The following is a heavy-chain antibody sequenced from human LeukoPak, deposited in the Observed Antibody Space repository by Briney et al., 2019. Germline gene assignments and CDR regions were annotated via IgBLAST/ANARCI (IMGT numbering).Heavy chain of an antibody. D-gene: IGHD5-12*01. Sequence: GGSLRLSCAASGFTFSSYAMHWVRQAPGKGLEWVAVISYDGSNKYYADSVKGRFTISRDNSKNTLYLQMNSLRAEDTAVYYCAKDRGYWGQGTLVTVSS. CDR3: AKDRGY. J-gene: IGHJ4*02. V-gene: IGHV3-30*07. CDR2: ISYDGSNK. CDR1: GFTFSSYA.